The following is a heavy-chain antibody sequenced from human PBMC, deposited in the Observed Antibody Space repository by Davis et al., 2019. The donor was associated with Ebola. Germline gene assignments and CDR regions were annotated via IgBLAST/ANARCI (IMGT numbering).Heavy chain of an antibody. CDR2: ISISSSYI. J-gene: IGHJ6*02. CDR1: GFTFSSYS. CDR3: ARDRALRLGELSLSPLPRYYYGMDV. D-gene: IGHD3-16*02. Sequence: PGGSLRLSCAASGFTFSSYSMNWVRQAPGKGLEWVSSISISSSYIYYADSVKGRFTLSRDNAKNSLYLQMNSLRAEDTAVYYCARDRALRLGELSLSPLPRYYYGMDVWGQGTTVTVSS. V-gene: IGHV3-21*01.